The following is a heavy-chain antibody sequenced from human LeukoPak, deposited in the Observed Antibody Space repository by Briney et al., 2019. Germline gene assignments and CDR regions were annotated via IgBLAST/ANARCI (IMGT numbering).Heavy chain of an antibody. CDR2: IIPIFGTA. CDR3: ARDCSGGSCSFDY. CDR1: GGTFSSYA. V-gene: IGHV1-69*13. Sequence: SAKVSCKASGGTFSSYAISWVRQAPGQGLEWMGGIIPIFGTANYAQKFQGRVTITADESTSTAYMELSSLRSEDTAVYYCARDCSGGSCSFDYWGQGTLVTVSS. D-gene: IGHD2-15*01. J-gene: IGHJ4*02.